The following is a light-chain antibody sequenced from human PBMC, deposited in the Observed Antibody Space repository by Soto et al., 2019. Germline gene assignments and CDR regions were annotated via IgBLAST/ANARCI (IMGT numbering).Light chain of an antibody. CDR2: EGS. V-gene: IGLV2-23*01. CDR3: CSYAGSSTLV. CDR1: SSDVGSYNL. Sequence: QSVLTQPASVSGSPGQSITISCTGTSSDVGSYNLVSWYQQHPGKAPKLMIYEGSTRPSGVSNRFSGSKSGNTASLTISGLQAEDEADYYCCSYAGSSTLVFGTGTKLTVL. J-gene: IGLJ1*01.